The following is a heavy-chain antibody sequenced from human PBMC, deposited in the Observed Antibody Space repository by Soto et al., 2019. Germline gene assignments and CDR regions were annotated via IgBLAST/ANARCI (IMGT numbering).Heavy chain of an antibody. V-gene: IGHV3-30-3*01. CDR3: ARGVKYNDILTGPDAFDI. J-gene: IGHJ3*02. D-gene: IGHD3-9*01. CDR1: GFTFSSYA. Sequence: GGSLRLSCAASGFTFSSYAMHWVRQAPGKGLEWVAVISYDGSNKYYADSVKGRFTISRDSSKNTLYLQMNSLRAEDTAVYYCARGVKYNDILTGPDAFDIWGQGTMVTVSS. CDR2: ISYDGSNK.